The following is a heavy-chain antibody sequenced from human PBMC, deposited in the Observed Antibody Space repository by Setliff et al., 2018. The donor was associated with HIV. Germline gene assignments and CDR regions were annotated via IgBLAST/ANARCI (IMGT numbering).Heavy chain of an antibody. Sequence: RASVKVSCKASGYTFTGYYMHWVRQAPGQGLEWMGWINPNSGGTNYAQKFQGRVTMTRDTSISTAYMELGRLRSDDTAVYYCARSGYSSSWYLDYYYYYGMDVWGQGTTVTVSS. J-gene: IGHJ6*02. V-gene: IGHV1-2*02. CDR1: GYTFTGYY. D-gene: IGHD6-13*01. CDR3: ARSGYSSSWYLDYYYYYGMDV. CDR2: INPNSGGT.